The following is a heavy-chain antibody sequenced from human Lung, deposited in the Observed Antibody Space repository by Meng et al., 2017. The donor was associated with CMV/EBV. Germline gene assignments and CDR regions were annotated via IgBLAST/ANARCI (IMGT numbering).Heavy chain of an antibody. J-gene: IGHJ6*02. CDR1: GFTFSSYA. CDR3: ARAQERYRVTMIVVVITEYYYGTDL. CDR2: ISYDGSNK. Sequence: GGSLRLSCAASGFTFSSYAMHWVRQAPGKGLEWVAVISYDGSNKYYADSVKGRFTISRDNSKNTLYLQMNSLRAEDTAVYYCARAQERYRVTMIVVVITEYYYGTDLWGQGTTVTV. D-gene: IGHD3-22*01. V-gene: IGHV3-30-3*01.